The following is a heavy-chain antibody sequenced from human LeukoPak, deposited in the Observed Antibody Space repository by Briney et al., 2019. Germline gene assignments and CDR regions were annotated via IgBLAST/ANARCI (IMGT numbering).Heavy chain of an antibody. J-gene: IGHJ4*02. CDR2: ISYSGST. D-gene: IGHD3-3*01. Sequence: SETLSLTCIVSGGSITSYYWSWIRQPPGKGLEWIGYISYSGSTNYSPSLKSRVTISVDTSKNQFSLKLNSVTAADTAVYYCARHKIESGYYTAFDYWGQGTLVTVSS. CDR1: GGSITSYY. CDR3: ARHKIESGYYTAFDY. V-gene: IGHV4-59*08.